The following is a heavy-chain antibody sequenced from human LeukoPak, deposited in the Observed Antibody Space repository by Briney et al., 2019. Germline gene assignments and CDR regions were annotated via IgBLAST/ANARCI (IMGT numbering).Heavy chain of an antibody. J-gene: IGHJ6*02. Sequence: GGSLRLSCAASGFTLSSYAMHWVRQAPGKGLEWVAVISYDGSNKYYADSVKGRFTISRDNSKNTLYLQMNSLRAEDTAVYYCAREDSSSWYSNYYYYGMDVWGQGTTVTVSS. V-gene: IGHV3-30*04. CDR1: GFTLSSYA. CDR3: AREDSSSWYSNYYYYGMDV. CDR2: ISYDGSNK. D-gene: IGHD6-13*01.